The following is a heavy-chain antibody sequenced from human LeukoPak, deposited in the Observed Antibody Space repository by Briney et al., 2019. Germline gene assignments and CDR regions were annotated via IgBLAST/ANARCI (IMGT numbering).Heavy chain of an antibody. J-gene: IGHJ4*02. Sequence: SETLSLTCSVSGGSISSGGYYWAWIRQPPGKGLEWIATVYNAGSTYYNPSLTSRVTIYVDTSKNQFSLKLSSVTAADMAVYYCARRGDYEFDNWGQGTLVTVSS. CDR1: GGSISSGGYY. D-gene: IGHD4-17*01. CDR3: ARRGDYEFDN. CDR2: VYNAGST. V-gene: IGHV4-39*01.